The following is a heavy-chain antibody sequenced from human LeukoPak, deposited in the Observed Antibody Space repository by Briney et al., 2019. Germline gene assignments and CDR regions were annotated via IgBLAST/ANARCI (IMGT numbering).Heavy chain of an antibody. CDR3: GRDFRDSLDY. Sequence: EASVKVSCKASGYTFTGYYMHWVRQAPGQGLEWMGWINPDSGGTNFAPKFQGRVTMTRDTSISTAYMELSRLRSDDTAVYYCGRDFRDSLDYWGQGTLVTVSS. V-gene: IGHV1-2*02. CDR2: INPDSGGT. J-gene: IGHJ4*02. CDR1: GYTFTGYY.